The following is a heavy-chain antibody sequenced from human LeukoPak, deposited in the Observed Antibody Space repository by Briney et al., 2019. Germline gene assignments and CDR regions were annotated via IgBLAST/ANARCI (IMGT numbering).Heavy chain of an antibody. D-gene: IGHD6-19*01. V-gene: IGHV3-23*05. CDR3: AKSWAAVSGLGVDY. CDR1: GFIFSSYA. CDR2: IHSRGSTT. Sequence: PGGSLRLSCAASGFIFSSYAMIWVRQAPGKGLEWVSTIHSRGSTTYYADSVEGRFTISRDNSKNTLYLQMNSLRAEDTAVYYCAKSWAAVSGLGVDYWGQGILVTVSS. J-gene: IGHJ4*02.